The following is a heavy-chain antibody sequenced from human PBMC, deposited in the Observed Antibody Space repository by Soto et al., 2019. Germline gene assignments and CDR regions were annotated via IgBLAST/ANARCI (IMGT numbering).Heavy chain of an antibody. Sequence: EVQLLESGGGLVQPGGSLRLSCAASGFTFSSYAMTWVRQAPGKGLEWVAALNVIGSAAYYADAVKGRFTISRDNSNNTLFLQMNSLRAEDTAIYYCVKDSPRSPNYPELDYWGQGTLVTVSS. D-gene: IGHD1-7*01. CDR2: LNVIGSAA. V-gene: IGHV3-23*01. CDR1: GFTFSSYA. CDR3: VKDSPRSPNYPELDY. J-gene: IGHJ4*02.